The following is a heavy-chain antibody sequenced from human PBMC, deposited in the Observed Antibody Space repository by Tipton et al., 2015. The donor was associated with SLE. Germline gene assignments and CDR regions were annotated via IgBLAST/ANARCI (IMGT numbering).Heavy chain of an antibody. D-gene: IGHD2-2*02. CDR3: AKARVPAAIWGDYFDY. V-gene: IGHV3-23*01. CDR1: GFTFSSYS. J-gene: IGHJ4*02. CDR2: ISGSGGST. Sequence: GSLRLSCAASGFTFSSYSMNWVRQAPGKGLEWVSAISGSGGSTYYADSVKGRFTISRDNSKNTLYLQMNSLRAEDTAVYYCAKARVPAAIWGDYFDYWGQGTLVTVSS.